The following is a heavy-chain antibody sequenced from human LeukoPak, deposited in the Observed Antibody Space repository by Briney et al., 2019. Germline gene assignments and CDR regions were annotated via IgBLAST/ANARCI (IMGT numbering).Heavy chain of an antibody. Sequence: PGGSLRLSCAASGFTFSSYPMIWVRQAPGKGLESISYISDGGTTIHYADSVKGRFTLSRDDAKNSLYLQMDSLRAEDMAVYYCARFNLGWLDPWGQGALVTVSS. D-gene: IGHD1-20*01. CDR1: GFTFSSYP. J-gene: IGHJ5*02. V-gene: IGHV3-48*01. CDR2: ISDGGTTI. CDR3: ARFNLGWLDP.